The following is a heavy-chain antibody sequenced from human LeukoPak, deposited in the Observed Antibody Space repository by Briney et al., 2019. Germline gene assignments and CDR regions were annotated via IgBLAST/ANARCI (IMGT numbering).Heavy chain of an antibody. CDR1: GFTFSSYA. CDR3: AKQATLKASFLVLYPIFDY. CDR2: ISGSGGST. Sequence: GGSLRLSCAASGFTFSSYAMSWVRQAPGKGLEWVSAISGSGGSTYYADSVKGRSTISRDNSKSTLFLQMNSLRAEDTAVYYCAKQATLKASFLVLYPIFDYWGQGTLVTVSS. D-gene: IGHD6-13*01. J-gene: IGHJ4*02. V-gene: IGHV3-23*01.